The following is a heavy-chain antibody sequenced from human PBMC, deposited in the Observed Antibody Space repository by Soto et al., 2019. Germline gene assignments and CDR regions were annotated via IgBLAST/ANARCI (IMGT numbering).Heavy chain of an antibody. CDR2: IIPIFGTA. CDR3: AREGNYSSGYYAAGYYYFDY. J-gene: IGHJ4*02. Sequence: ASVKVSCKASGGTFSGYAISWVRQAPGQGLEWMGGIIPIFGTANYAQKFQGRVTITADESTSTAYMELSSLRSEDTAVYYCAREGNYSSGYYAAGYYYFDYWGQGAQVTVSS. V-gene: IGHV1-69*13. CDR1: GGTFSGYA. D-gene: IGHD3-22*01.